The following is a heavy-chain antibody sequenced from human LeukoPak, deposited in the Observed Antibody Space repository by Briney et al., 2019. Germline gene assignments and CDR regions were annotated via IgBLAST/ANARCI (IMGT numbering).Heavy chain of an antibody. Sequence: PSETLSLTCSVSGGSISSYYWSWIRQPPGKGLEWIGYIFYSGTTNYNPSLKSRVTISVDTSKNQFSLKLSSVTAADTAVYYCASMDGGLVYYYGMDVWGQGTTVTVSS. V-gene: IGHV4-59*12. CDR1: GGSISSYY. CDR2: IFYSGTT. D-gene: IGHD3/OR15-3a*01. J-gene: IGHJ6*02. CDR3: ASMDGGLVYYYGMDV.